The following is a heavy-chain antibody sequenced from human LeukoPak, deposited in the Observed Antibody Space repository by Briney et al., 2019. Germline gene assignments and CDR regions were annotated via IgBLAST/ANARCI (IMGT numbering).Heavy chain of an antibody. D-gene: IGHD4-23*01. CDR2: IIPIFGTA. CDR1: GGTFSSYA. V-gene: IGHV1-69*13. J-gene: IGHJ4*02. Sequence: SVKVSCKASGGTFSSYAISWVRQAPGQGLEWMGGIIPIFGTANYAQKFQGRVTITADESTSTAYMELSSLRSEDTAVYYCARLNYGGTYYFDYWGQGTLVTVSS. CDR3: ARLNYGGTYYFDY.